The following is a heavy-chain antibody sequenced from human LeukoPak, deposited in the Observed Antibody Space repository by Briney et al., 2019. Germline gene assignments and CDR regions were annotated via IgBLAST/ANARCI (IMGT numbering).Heavy chain of an antibody. V-gene: IGHV3-23*01. CDR1: GFTFSSYG. CDR3: AKGRVTMVRGVLGPYDY. J-gene: IGHJ4*02. D-gene: IGHD3-10*01. CDR2: ISGSGGST. Sequence: GGTLRLSCAASGFTFSSYGMSWVRQAPGKGLEWVSAISGSGGSTYYADSVKGRFTISRDNSKNTLYLQMNNLRAEDTAVYYCAKGRVTMVRGVLGPYDYWGQGTLVTVSS.